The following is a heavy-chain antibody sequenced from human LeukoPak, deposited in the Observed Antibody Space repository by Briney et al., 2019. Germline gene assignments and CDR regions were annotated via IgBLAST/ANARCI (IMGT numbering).Heavy chain of an antibody. CDR3: ARKRIWVTDWFDP. CDR2: IYYSGST. J-gene: IGHJ5*02. Sequence: SETLSLTCTVSGGSITSSSYYWGWIRQPPGKGLEWIGSIYYSGSTNYNPSLKSRVTISVDTSKNQFSLKLSSVTAADTAVYYCARKRIWVTDWFDPWGQGTLVTVSS. CDR1: GGSITSSSYY. V-gene: IGHV4-39*07. D-gene: IGHD5-18*01.